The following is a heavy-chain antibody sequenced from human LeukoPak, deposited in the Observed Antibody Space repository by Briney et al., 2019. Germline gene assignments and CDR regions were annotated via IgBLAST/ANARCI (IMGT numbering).Heavy chain of an antibody. J-gene: IGHJ3*02. V-gene: IGHV1-18*04. CDR3: ARGIGGYSYGDAFDI. CDR1: GYTFTSYG. CDR2: ISAYNGNT. Sequence: ASVKVSFKASGYTFTSYGISWVRQAPGQGREGMGWISAYNGNTNYAQKLQGRVTMTTDTSTSTAYMELRNLRSDDTAVYYCARGIGGYSYGDAFDIWGQGTMVTVSS. D-gene: IGHD5-18*01.